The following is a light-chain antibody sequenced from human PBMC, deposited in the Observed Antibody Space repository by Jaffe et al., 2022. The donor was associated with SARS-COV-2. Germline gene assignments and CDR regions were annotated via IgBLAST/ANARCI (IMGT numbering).Light chain of an antibody. CDR2: DVI. V-gene: IGLV2-14*03. CDR1: SSDVGGYNY. CDR3: SSYTTSNTLL. Sequence: QSALTQPASVSGSPGQSITISCTGTSSDVGGYNYVSWYQHHPGKAPKLMIYDVIYRPSGVSNRFSGSKSGNTASLTISGLQAEDESDYYCSSYTTSNTLLFGGGTKLTVL. J-gene: IGLJ2*01.